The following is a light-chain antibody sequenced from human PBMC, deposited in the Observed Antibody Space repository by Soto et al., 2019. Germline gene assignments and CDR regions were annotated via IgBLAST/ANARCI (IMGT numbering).Light chain of an antibody. Sequence: DIVLTQSPGTLSLSPGDRATLSCRASQSVSTSYLAWYQQKPGQPTRLLIYGASTRATGIPARFSGSGSGTEFTLTISSLQSEDFAFYYCQQYNNWPQITFGQGTRLEIK. V-gene: IGKV3-15*01. CDR1: QSVSTSY. CDR2: GAS. J-gene: IGKJ5*01. CDR3: QQYNNWPQIT.